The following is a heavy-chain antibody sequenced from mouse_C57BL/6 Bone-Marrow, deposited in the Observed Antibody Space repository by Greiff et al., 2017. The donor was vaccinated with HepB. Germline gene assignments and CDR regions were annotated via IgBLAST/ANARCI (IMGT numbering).Heavy chain of an antibody. Sequence: QVQLPQSGPELVRPGAPVQISCKAPGYTFTSHWLPWVRQRPGPGLGWVGEIFPGSGSTSYNEKFKGKATLTVDTSSSTAYLQLSSLTSEGSAVYVCARSGGLDYWGQGTTLTVSS. CDR1: GYTFTSHW. J-gene: IGHJ2*01. D-gene: IGHD3-1*01. V-gene: IGHV1-56*01. CDR2: IFPGSGST. CDR3: ARSGGLDY.